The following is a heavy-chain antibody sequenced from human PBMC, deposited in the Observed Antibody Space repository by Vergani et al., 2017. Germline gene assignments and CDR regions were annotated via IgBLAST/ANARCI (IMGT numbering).Heavy chain of an antibody. CDR1: GFTFSNAW. D-gene: IGHD5-24*01. J-gene: IGHJ6*03. CDR3: TTVLRSRWLLFYYYYYMDV. Sequence: EVQLVESGGGLVKPGGSLRLSCAASGFTFSNAWMSWVRQAPGKGLEWVGRIKSKTDGGTIDYAAPVKGRFTISRDDSKNTLYLQMNSLKTEDTAVYYCTTVLRSRWLLFYYYYYMDVWGKGTTVTVSS. V-gene: IGHV3-15*01. CDR2: IKSKTDGGTI.